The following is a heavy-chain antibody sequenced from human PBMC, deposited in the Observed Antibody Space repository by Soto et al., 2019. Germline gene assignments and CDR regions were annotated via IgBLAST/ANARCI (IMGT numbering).Heavy chain of an antibody. Sequence: PSETLSLSCAVYGGSFSGYYWTWIRQPPGTGLEWIGEINHSGSTNYNPSLKTRVTISVDKSKNQFSLKLSSVTAADTAVYYCARVYSGSYSDYWGQGTLVTVSS. D-gene: IGHD1-26*01. V-gene: IGHV4-34*01. CDR1: GGSFSGYY. CDR2: INHSGST. J-gene: IGHJ4*02. CDR3: ARVYSGSYSDY.